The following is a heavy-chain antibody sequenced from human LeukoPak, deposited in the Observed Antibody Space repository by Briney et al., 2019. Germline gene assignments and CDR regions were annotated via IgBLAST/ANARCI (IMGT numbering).Heavy chain of an antibody. J-gene: IGHJ4*02. Sequence: ASVKVSSKASGYTFTSYGISWVRQAPGQGVEWMGWISAYNGNTNYAQKLQGRVTMTTDTPTSTAYMELRSVRSDDTAVYYCAREVVPAAPFDYWGQGTLVTVSS. CDR1: GYTFTSYG. CDR3: AREVVPAAPFDY. D-gene: IGHD2-2*01. V-gene: IGHV1-18*01. CDR2: ISAYNGNT.